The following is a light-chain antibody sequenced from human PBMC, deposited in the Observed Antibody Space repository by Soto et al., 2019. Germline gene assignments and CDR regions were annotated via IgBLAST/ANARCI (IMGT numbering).Light chain of an antibody. V-gene: IGKV3-20*01. CDR2: GAS. CDR1: QSVSID. Sequence: EIVMTQSPATLSVSPGERATLSCRASQSVSIDLAWYQQTPGQAPRLLIYGASSRATGIPDRFSGSGSGTDFTLTISRLEPEDFAVYYCQQYGSSPTFGQGTRLEIK. CDR3: QQYGSSPT. J-gene: IGKJ5*01.